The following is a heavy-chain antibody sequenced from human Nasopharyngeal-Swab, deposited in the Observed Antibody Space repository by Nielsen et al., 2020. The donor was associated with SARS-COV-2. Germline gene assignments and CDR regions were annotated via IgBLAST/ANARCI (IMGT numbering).Heavy chain of an antibody. J-gene: IGHJ4*02. V-gene: IGHV3-23*01. Sequence: GESLKISCAASGFTFSSYAMHWVHQAPGKGLEWVSSIGGSDGTTAYADSVKGRFTISRDNSRSTLYLQMNNLRAEDTATYYCAKGPRVTAPSAYWGQGTLVTVSS. CDR1: GFTFSSYA. CDR3: AKGPRVTAPSAY. D-gene: IGHD5-18*01. CDR2: IGGSDGTT.